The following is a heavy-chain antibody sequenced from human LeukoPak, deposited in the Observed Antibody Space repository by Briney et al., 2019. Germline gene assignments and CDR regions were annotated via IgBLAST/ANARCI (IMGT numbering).Heavy chain of an antibody. Sequence: GGSLRLSCAASGFTFSSYSMNWVRQAPGKGLEWVSSISSRSSYIYYADSVKGRFTISRDNAKNSLYLQMNSLRAEDTAVYYCARDKGEEFHDAFDIWGQGTMVTVSS. CDR1: GFTFSSYS. CDR2: ISSRSSYI. J-gene: IGHJ3*02. V-gene: IGHV3-21*01. D-gene: IGHD1-26*01. CDR3: ARDKGEEFHDAFDI.